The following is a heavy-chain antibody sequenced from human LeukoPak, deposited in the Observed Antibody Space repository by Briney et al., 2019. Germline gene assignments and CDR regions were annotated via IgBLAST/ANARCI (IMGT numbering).Heavy chain of an antibody. CDR2: IFDSGST. Sequence: PSETLSLTCTVSGGSISTYYWSWIRQPPGKGLEWIAYIFDSGSTNYNPSLKSRVTTSVDSAKNLFSLKLTSVTAADTAVYYCARQYSSASPFDPWGQGTRVSVSS. J-gene: IGHJ5*02. D-gene: IGHD3-22*01. CDR1: GGSISTYY. V-gene: IGHV4-59*08. CDR3: ARQYSSASPFDP.